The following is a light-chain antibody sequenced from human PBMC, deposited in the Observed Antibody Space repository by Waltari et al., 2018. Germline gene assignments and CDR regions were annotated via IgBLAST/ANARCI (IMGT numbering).Light chain of an antibody. V-gene: IGLV3-19*01. Sequence: SSELTQDPAVSVALAQTVRITCQGERPRTYSADRYQQRPGQAPILVLFSTDDRPSGIPDRFSGSSSRDTASLTITGTQAEDEADYYCASRDPTANAVVFGGGTKLTVL. CDR2: STD. J-gene: IGLJ2*01. CDR1: RPRTYS. CDR3: ASRDPTANAVV.